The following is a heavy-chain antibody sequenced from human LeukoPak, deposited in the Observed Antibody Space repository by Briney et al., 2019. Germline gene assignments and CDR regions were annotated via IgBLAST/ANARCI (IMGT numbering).Heavy chain of an antibody. D-gene: IGHD3-22*01. V-gene: IGHV1-69*13. Sequence: SVKVSCKASGYTFTSYGISWVRQAPGQGLEWMGGIIPIFGTANYAQKFQGRVTITADESTSTAYMELSSLRSEDTAVYYCARGHHDSSGYYVYYYFDYWGQGTLVTVSS. J-gene: IGHJ4*02. CDR2: IIPIFGTA. CDR3: ARGHHDSSGYYVYYYFDY. CDR1: GYTFTSYG.